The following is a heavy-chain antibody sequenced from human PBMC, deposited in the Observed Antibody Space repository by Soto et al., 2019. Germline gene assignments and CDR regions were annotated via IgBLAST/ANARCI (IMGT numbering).Heavy chain of an antibody. CDR2: ISYDRSNK. V-gene: IGHV3-30*18. J-gene: IGHJ4*02. CDR3: AKPDYGDYPYFDY. CDR1: GFTFSSYG. D-gene: IGHD4-17*01. Sequence: QVQLVESGGGVVQPGRSLRLSCEASGFTFSSYGMHWVRQAPGKGLEWVAVISYDRSNKYYADCVKGRFTISRDNSKNTLYLQMNSQRAEDTAVYYCAKPDYGDYPYFDYWGQGTLVTVSS.